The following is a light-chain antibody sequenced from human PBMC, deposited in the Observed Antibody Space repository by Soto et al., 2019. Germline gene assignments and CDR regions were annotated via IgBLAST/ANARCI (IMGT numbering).Light chain of an antibody. Sequence: QSALTQPASVSGSPGQSITISCTGTTSDLGDYKYISWYQQHPGKVPKLIIYEVTNRPSGVSNRFSGSKSGNTASLTISGLQAEDEADYYCSLYTIIRVFGGGTKLTVL. CDR1: TSDLGDYKY. J-gene: IGLJ3*02. CDR2: EVT. CDR3: SLYTIIRV. V-gene: IGLV2-14*01.